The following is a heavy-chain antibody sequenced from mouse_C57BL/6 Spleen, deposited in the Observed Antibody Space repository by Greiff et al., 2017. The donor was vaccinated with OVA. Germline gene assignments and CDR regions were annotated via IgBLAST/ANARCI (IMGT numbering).Heavy chain of an antibody. J-gene: IGHJ1*03. CDR3: ERDYGSCAYGYFGV. CDR1: GFTFSDYG. CDR2: ISSGSSTI. D-gene: IGHD1-1*01. V-gene: IGHV5-17*01. Sequence: EVQRLESGGGLVKPGGSLKLSCAASGFTFSDYGMHWVRQAPEKGLEWVAYISSGSSTIYYADTLKGRSTLSRDNAKNTMFMQLTSRRSEDTGMYYVERDYGSCAYGYFGVWGTGTTVTVSS.